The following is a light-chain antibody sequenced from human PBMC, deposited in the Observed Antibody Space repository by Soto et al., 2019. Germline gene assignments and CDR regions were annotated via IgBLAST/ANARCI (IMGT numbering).Light chain of an antibody. J-gene: IGKJ1*01. CDR3: QQYGSSLFT. CDR1: QSVSSSY. Sequence: EIVLTQSPGTLSFSLWERPTHSCKPSQSVSSSYLAWYQQQPGQAPRLLIYGVYSRATGTPDRFSGSGSGTDFTLTISRLEPEDFAVYYCQQYGSSLFTFGQGTKVDIK. V-gene: IGKV3-20*01. CDR2: GVY.